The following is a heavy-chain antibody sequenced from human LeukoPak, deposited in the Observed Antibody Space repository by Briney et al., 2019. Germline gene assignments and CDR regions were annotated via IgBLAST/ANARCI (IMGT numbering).Heavy chain of an antibody. V-gene: IGHV1-69*01. Sequence: GSSVKVSCKASGGTFSSYAISWVRQAPGQGLEWMGGIIPIFGTANYAQKFQGRVTITADESTSTAYMELSSLRSEDTAVYCCARESDVDTAMFVYYFDYWGQGTLVTVSS. CDR2: IIPIFGTA. D-gene: IGHD5-18*01. CDR1: GGTFSSYA. CDR3: ARESDVDTAMFVYYFDY. J-gene: IGHJ4*02.